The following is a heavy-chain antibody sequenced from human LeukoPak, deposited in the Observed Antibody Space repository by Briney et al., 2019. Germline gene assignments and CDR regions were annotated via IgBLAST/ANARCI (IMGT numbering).Heavy chain of an antibody. Sequence: GGSLRLSCAASGFTFSSYWMSWVRQAPGKGLEWVANIRQDGSEKYYVDSVKGRFTISRDNAKNSLYLQMNSLRAEDTAVYYCAKDAKRDFWSGYYQYYFDYWGQGTLVTVSS. D-gene: IGHD3-3*01. CDR2: IRQDGSEK. J-gene: IGHJ4*02. CDR1: GFTFSSYW. CDR3: AKDAKRDFWSGYYQYYFDY. V-gene: IGHV3-7*01.